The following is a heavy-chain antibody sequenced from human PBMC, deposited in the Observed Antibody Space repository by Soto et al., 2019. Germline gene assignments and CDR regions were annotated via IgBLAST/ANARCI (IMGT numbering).Heavy chain of an antibody. Sequence: QVRLVESGGGVVQTGRSLRLSCAASGFIFKDYGMHWVRQAPGKGLEWVALTWYDGNRQYYADSVKGRFTISKDNSKNTLFLQMNSLSAEDTATYFCDREHYDYVWGSYRFPFDYWGQGTLVTVSS. J-gene: IGHJ4*02. CDR3: DREHYDYVWGSYRFPFDY. V-gene: IGHV3-33*01. D-gene: IGHD3-16*02. CDR2: TWYDGNRQ. CDR1: GFIFKDYG.